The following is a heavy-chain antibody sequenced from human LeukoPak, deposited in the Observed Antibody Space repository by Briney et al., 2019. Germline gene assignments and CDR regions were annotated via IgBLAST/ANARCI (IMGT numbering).Heavy chain of an antibody. CDR2: INHSGST. V-gene: IGHV4-34*01. D-gene: IGHD2-2*01. CDR1: GGSFSGYY. J-gene: IGHJ6*03. CDR3: ARGDIVVVPAAHYYYYYMDV. Sequence: SETLSLTCAVYGGSFSGYYWSWIRQPPGKGLELIGEINHSGSTNYNPSLKSRVTISVDTSKNQFSLKLSSVTAADTAVYYCARGDIVVVPAAHYYYYYMDVWGKGTTVTVSS.